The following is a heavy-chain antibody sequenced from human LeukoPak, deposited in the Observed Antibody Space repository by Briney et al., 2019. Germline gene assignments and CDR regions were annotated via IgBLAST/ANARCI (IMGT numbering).Heavy chain of an antibody. Sequence: SETLSLTCTVAGGSISSYYWSWIRQPPGKGLEWIGYIYYSGSTNYNPSLKSRVTISVDTSKNQFSLKLSSVTPADTGVYYCVGHSSSSDYWGQGALVTVSS. CDR3: VGHSSSSDY. CDR2: IYYSGST. CDR1: GGSISSYY. J-gene: IGHJ4*02. D-gene: IGHD6-13*01. V-gene: IGHV4-59*08.